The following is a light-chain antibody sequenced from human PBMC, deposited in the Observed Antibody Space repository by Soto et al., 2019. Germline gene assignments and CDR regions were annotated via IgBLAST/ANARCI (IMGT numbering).Light chain of an antibody. CDR1: QSVRIL. Sequence: EIVMTRSPVTLSVSPGERATLSFRASQSVRILLAWYQQKPGKAPRLLIHGATTRSTGIPARFSGSGSGTEFTLTISSLQSEDFEVYYCQQRSNWLWTFGQGTKVDIK. CDR2: GAT. CDR3: QQRSNWLWT. V-gene: IGKV3-15*01. J-gene: IGKJ1*01.